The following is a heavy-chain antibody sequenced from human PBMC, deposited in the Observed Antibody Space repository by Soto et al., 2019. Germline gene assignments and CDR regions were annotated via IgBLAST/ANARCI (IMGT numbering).Heavy chain of an antibody. V-gene: IGHV3-48*03. CDR2: ISSSGSTI. CDR1: GFTFSSYE. J-gene: IGHJ6*02. Sequence: EVQLVESGGGLVQPGGSLRLSCAASGFTFSSYEMNWVRQAPGKGLEWVSYISSSGSTIYYADSVKGGFTISRDNANNSLYLQMNSLRAEDTAVYYCARDRTPFWSGYYAYGMDVWGQGTTVTVSS. CDR3: ARDRTPFWSGYYAYGMDV. D-gene: IGHD3-3*01.